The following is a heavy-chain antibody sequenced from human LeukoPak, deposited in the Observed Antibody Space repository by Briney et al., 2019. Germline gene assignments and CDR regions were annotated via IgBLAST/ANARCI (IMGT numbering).Heavy chain of an antibody. D-gene: IGHD6-13*01. V-gene: IGHV4-59*12. Sequence: SETLSLTCTVSGGSISSYYWSWIRQPPGKGLEWIGYIYYSGSTNYNPSLKSRVTISVDTSKNQFSLKLSSVTAADTAVYYCARLATRYSSSWYDYWGQGTLVTVSS. CDR2: IYYSGST. J-gene: IGHJ4*02. CDR1: GGSISSYY. CDR3: ARLATRYSSSWYDY.